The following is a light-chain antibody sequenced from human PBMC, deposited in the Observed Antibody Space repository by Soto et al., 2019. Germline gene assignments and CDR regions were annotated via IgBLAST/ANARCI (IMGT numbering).Light chain of an antibody. V-gene: IGKV3-15*01. CDR2: TAF. Sequence: EVVMTQSPATLSVSPGERAILSCRASQSVNSNLAWYQQKPGQAPRLLIYTAFTRATGIPARFSGSGSGTEFTLTNSSLQSEDFAVYYCQQYNNWPRTFGQGTKVGI. CDR3: QQYNNWPRT. CDR1: QSVNSN. J-gene: IGKJ1*01.